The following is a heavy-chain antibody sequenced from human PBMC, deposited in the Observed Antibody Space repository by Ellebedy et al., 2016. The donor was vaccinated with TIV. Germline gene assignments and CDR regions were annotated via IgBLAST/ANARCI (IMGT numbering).Heavy chain of an antibody. CDR1: GYSTTRNCY. V-gene: IGHV4-38-2*02. CDR2: IHHSGST. D-gene: IGHD3-22*01. CDR3: ARAPRDSSGYYLRYMDV. J-gene: IGHJ6*03. Sequence: MPSETLSLTCTVSGYSTTRNCYWGWIRQPPGKGLEYIGSIHHSGSTYYNPSLKSRVTISVETSKNQFSLRLSSMTAADTAVYYCARAPRDSSGYYLRYMDVWGKGTTVTVSS.